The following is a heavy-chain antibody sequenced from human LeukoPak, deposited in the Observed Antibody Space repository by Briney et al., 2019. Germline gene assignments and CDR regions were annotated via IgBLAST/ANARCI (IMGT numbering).Heavy chain of an antibody. V-gene: IGHV5-51*01. D-gene: IGHD5-18*01. CDR3: ATAGIQLWLPFFL. Sequence: GESLKISCKGSGYSFTSYWIGWVRQMPGKGLEWMGIIYPGDSDTRYSPSFQGQVTISADKSISTAYLQWSGLKASDTAMYYCATAGIQLWLPFFLWGQGTLVTVSS. CDR2: IYPGDSDT. J-gene: IGHJ4*02. CDR1: GYSFTSYW.